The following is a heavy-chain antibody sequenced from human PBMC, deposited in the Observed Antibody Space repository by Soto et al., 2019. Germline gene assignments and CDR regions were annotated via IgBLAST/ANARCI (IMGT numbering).Heavy chain of an antibody. CDR2: ISAYNGNT. CDR1: GYNFTSYG. CDR3: AGDSSGYSSSSDAFDI. Sequence: QVQRVQSGAEVKKTGASVKVSCKASGYNFTSYGIRWVRQAPGQGLEWRGWISAYNGNTNYAQKLQGRVTMNTDTSTITAYMELRSLRSDDTAVYYCAGDSSGYSSSSDAFDIWGQGTMVTVSS. V-gene: IGHV1-18*01. J-gene: IGHJ3*02. D-gene: IGHD6-6*01.